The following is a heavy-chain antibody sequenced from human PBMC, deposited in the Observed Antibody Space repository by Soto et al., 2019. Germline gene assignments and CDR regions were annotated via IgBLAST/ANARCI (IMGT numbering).Heavy chain of an antibody. CDR1: GFTFSSYG. CDR3: ARDLNYGDYPFYFDY. CDR2: ISSSSSTI. Sequence: EVQLVESGGGLVQPGGSLRLSCAASGFTFSSYGMNWVRQAPGKGLEWVSYISSSSSTIYYADSVKGRFTISRDNAKNSLYLQMNSLRAEDTAVYYCARDLNYGDYPFYFDYWGQGTLVTVSS. J-gene: IGHJ4*02. V-gene: IGHV3-48*01. D-gene: IGHD4-17*01.